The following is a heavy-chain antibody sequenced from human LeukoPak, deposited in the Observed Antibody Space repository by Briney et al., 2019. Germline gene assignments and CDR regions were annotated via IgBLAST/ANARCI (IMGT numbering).Heavy chain of an antibody. J-gene: IGHJ4*02. CDR3: ARADPSGWLDY. V-gene: IGHV4-59*05. D-gene: IGHD6-19*01. Sequence: SETLSLTCTVSGGSISSYYWSWIRQPPGKGLEWIGSIYYSGSTYYNLSLKSRVTISVDTSKNQFSLKLSSVTAADTAVYYCARADPSGWLDYWGQGTLVTVSS. CDR2: IYYSGST. CDR1: GGSISSYY.